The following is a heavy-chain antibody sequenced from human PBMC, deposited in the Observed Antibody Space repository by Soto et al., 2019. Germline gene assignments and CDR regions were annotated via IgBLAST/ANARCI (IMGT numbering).Heavy chain of an antibody. J-gene: IGHJ3*02. CDR1: GYTFTDYA. CDR2: INTGTNNT. V-gene: IGHV1-3*04. Sequence: QVQLVQSGAEIKKPGASVKVSCKASGYTFTDYAIHWVRQAPGQRLEWMGWINTGTNNTKYSQKYQGRVTITRDTSANTAYMELSSLRSEDTAVYYCASDRGYSYGLHAFDIWGQGTMVTVSS. CDR3: ASDRGYSYGLHAFDI. D-gene: IGHD5-18*01.